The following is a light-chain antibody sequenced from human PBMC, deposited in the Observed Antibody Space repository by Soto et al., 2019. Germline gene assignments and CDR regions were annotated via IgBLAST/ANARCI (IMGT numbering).Light chain of an antibody. J-gene: IGKJ1*01. Sequence: EIVLTQSPATLSLSPGERGTLSCRASESVTNYLAWYQQKPGQAPRLLVYDVSNRATGIPARFSGGGSGTDFTLIISNLEPEDFAVYYCQQRSDWPWTFGQGTKVEIK. CDR2: DVS. V-gene: IGKV3-11*01. CDR1: ESVTNY. CDR3: QQRSDWPWT.